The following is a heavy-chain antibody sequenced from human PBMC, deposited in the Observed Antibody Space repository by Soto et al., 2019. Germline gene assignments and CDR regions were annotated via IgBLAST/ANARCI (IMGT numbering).Heavy chain of an antibody. J-gene: IGHJ6*02. D-gene: IGHD1-7*01. Sequence: PGGSLRLSCAASGFTVSSNYMSWVRQAPGKGLEWVSVIYSGGSTYYADSVKGRFTISRDNSKNTLYLQMNSLRAEDTAVYYCARAPLPNWNFGEDYGMDVWGQGTTVTVS. V-gene: IGHV3-53*01. CDR3: ARAPLPNWNFGEDYGMDV. CDR1: GFTVSSNY. CDR2: IYSGGST.